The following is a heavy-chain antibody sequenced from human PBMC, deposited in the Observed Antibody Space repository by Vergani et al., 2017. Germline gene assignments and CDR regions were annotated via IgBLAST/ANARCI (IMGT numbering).Heavy chain of an antibody. CDR1: GFTFQAFA. CDR2: IDRNYGVK. Sequence: VEAGGGLVQPGGSLRLSCTASGFTFQAFAFHWVRQVSGRGLEWVSGIDRNYGVKNGNSFEGRFSISRDHAKKAVFLQMNNLRHEDTALYFCVKDNDYDADGPFDLWGRGTLVTVSS. J-gene: IGHJ2*01. CDR3: VKDNDYDADGPFDL. V-gene: IGHV3-9*01. D-gene: IGHD3-16*01.